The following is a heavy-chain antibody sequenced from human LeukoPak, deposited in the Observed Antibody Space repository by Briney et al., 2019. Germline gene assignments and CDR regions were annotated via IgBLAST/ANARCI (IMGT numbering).Heavy chain of an antibody. CDR3: ARYCSSTSCYWPDDAFDI. Sequence: GESLKISCVASGFTFSSYSMNWVRQAPGKGLEWVSSISSSSSYIYYADSVKGRFTISRDNAKNSLYLQMNSLRAEDTAVYYCARYCSSTSCYWPDDAFDIWGRGTMVTVSS. V-gene: IGHV3-21*01. CDR1: GFTFSSYS. J-gene: IGHJ3*02. CDR2: ISSSSSYI. D-gene: IGHD2-2*01.